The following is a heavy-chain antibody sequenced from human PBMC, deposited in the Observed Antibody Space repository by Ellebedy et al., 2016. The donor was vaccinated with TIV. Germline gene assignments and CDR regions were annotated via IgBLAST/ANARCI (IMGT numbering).Heavy chain of an antibody. CDR2: IKGDGSST. Sequence: GESLKISXTASGFTFSNYWMHWVRQAPGKGLVWVSRIKGDGSSTGYADSVMGRFTISRDNTKNTLSLQMNSLRAEDTALYYCVRDGVGAPPFDYWGQGTLVTVSS. CDR3: VRDGVGAPPFDY. D-gene: IGHD1-26*01. J-gene: IGHJ4*02. CDR1: GFTFSNYW. V-gene: IGHV3-74*01.